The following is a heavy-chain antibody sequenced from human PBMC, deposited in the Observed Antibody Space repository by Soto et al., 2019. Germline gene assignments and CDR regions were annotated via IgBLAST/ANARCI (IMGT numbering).Heavy chain of an antibody. Sequence: PSETPSPTLAVPGGPPRSATFFWRWIPQHPGKGLEWIGYFYHSGSTYYKPSLRSRVSISLDTSKNQFSLNLRSVTDADTAIYYCAREETGNDALDIWGQGTLVTVSS. D-gene: IGHD1-1*01. CDR1: GGPPRSATFF. CDR2: FYHSGST. CDR3: AREETGNDALDI. V-gene: IGHV4-31*11. J-gene: IGHJ3*02.